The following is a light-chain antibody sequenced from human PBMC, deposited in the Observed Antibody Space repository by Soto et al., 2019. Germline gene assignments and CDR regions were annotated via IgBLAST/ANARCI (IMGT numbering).Light chain of an antibody. CDR2: EVR. CDR3: SSYTTSTTQV. Sequence: QSALTQPASVSGSPGQSITISCTGTSSDIGHYDYVSWYQQHPGKAPKLMIYEVRNRPSGVSDRFSGSKSGKTASLTIFGLQAEDEADYYCSSYTTSTTQVFGGGTKLTVL. V-gene: IGLV2-14*01. J-gene: IGLJ2*01. CDR1: SSDIGHYDY.